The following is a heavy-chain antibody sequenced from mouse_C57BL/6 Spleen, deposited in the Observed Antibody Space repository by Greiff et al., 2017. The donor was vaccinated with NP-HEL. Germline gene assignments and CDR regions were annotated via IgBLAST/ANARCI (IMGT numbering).Heavy chain of an antibody. CDR3: ARVYDYDVSFAY. Sequence: EVQVVESGGGSVKPGGSLKLSCAASGFTFSDYGIHWVRQAPEKGLEWVAYISSGSSTIYYADTVKGRFTISRDNAKNTLFLQMTSLSSEDTAMYYCARVYDYDVSFAYWGQGTLVTVSA. CDR2: ISSGSSTI. CDR1: GFTFSDYG. D-gene: IGHD2-4*01. V-gene: IGHV5-17*01. J-gene: IGHJ3*01.